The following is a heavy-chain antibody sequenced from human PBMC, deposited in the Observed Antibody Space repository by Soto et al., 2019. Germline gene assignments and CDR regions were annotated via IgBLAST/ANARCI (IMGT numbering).Heavy chain of an antibody. CDR1: GGTFSSYA. CDR3: ARDPIVGARSGYYYYGMDV. D-gene: IGHD1-26*01. V-gene: IGHV1-69*01. J-gene: IGHJ6*02. CDR2: IIPIFGTA. Sequence: QVQLVQSGAEVKKPGSSVKVSCKASGGTFSSYAISWVRQAPGQGLEWMGGIIPIFGTANYAQKFQGRVKITADESTSTAYIELSSLRSEDTAVYYCARDPIVGARSGYYYYGMDVWGQGTTVTVSS.